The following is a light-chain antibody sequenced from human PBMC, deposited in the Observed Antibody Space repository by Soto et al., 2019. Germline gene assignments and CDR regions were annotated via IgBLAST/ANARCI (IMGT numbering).Light chain of an antibody. CDR3: QQRTSWPSST. V-gene: IGKV3-11*01. J-gene: IGKJ5*01. CDR1: QSVSSY. Sequence: EIVLTQSPATLSLSPGERATLSCRASQSVSSYLAWYQQRPGQAPRLLIHDASSRATGIPARFSGSGSGTDFTLTISSLEPEDFAVYYCQQRTSWPSSTFGQGTRLEIK. CDR2: DAS.